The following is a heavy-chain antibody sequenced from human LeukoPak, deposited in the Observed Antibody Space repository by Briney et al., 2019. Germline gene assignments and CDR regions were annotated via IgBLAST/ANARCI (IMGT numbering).Heavy chain of an antibody. J-gene: IGHJ4*02. CDR2: ISYDGSNK. CDR1: GFTFSSYG. CDR3: ARDSLYGDYLD. D-gene: IGHD4-17*01. Sequence: GGSLRLSCAASGFTFSSYGMHWVRQAPGKGLEWVAIISYDGSNKYYGDSVKGRFTISRDNAKNTLYLQMNSLRAEDTAVYYCARDSLYGDYLDWGQGTLVTVSS. V-gene: IGHV3-30*03.